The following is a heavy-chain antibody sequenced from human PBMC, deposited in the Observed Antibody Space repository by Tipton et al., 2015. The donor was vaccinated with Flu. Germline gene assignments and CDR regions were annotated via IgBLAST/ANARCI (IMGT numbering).Heavy chain of an antibody. CDR2: IRYDGSKN. V-gene: IGHV3-30*02. CDR1: GFIFSSYG. Sequence: SGFIFSSYGMHWVRQVPGKGLEWVAFIRYDGSKNYYAESVKGRYSISRDNSKNTLYLQMNSLRPEDTALYYCAKDGDYSGYDLSYWGQGTLVTVSS. D-gene: IGHD5-12*01. CDR3: AKDGDYSGYDLSY. J-gene: IGHJ4*02.